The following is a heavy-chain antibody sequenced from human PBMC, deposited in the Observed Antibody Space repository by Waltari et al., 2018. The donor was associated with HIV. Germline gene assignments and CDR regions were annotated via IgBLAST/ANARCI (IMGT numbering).Heavy chain of an antibody. Sequence: QLKLQESGPGLVKPSETLSPMCTVPGCSVSRSSYFWGWFRQPPGKGLEWIGSLFDSGNSYYNPSFNSRANISVDTSKNQLSLILTSVTAADTAVYFCARDWDIDTACMDVWGQGTTVTVSS. CDR3: ARDWDIDTACMDV. CDR2: LFDSGNS. V-gene: IGHV4-39*07. J-gene: IGHJ6*02. CDR1: GCSVSRSSYF. D-gene: IGHD1-26*01.